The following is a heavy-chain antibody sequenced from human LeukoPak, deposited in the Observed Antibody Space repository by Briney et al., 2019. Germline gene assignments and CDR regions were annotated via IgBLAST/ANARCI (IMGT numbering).Heavy chain of an antibody. J-gene: IGHJ4*02. D-gene: IGHD3-3*01. CDR3: ARVDTIFGGVSRFDY. V-gene: IGHV4-59*01. CDR2: IYYSGST. Sequence: SETLFLTCTVPGGSISSYYWSWIRQPPGKGVEWIGYIYYSGSTNYNPSLKSRVTITVDTSKDQFSLKLSSVTAADTAVYYCARVDTIFGGVSRFDYWGQGTLVTVSS. CDR1: GGSISSYY.